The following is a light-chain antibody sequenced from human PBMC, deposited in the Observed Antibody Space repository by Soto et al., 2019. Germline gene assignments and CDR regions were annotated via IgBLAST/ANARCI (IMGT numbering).Light chain of an antibody. CDR3: AAWDDSLSGVV. CDR2: RNN. Sequence: QSVLTQPPSASGTPGQRVTISCSGSSSNIGSNYVYWYQQLPGTAPKLLIHRNNQRPSGVPDRFSGSKSGTSASLAISGLRSEDEASYDCAAWDDSLSGVVFGGGTKLTVL. CDR1: SSNIGSNY. J-gene: IGLJ3*02. V-gene: IGLV1-47*01.